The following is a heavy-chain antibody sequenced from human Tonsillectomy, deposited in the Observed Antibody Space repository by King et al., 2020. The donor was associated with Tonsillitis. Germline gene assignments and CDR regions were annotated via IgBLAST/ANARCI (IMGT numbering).Heavy chain of an antibody. V-gene: IGHV1-2*02. CDR3: ARGTIVGATMVGLLDS. CDR1: GYTFTGYY. J-gene: IGHJ4*02. D-gene: IGHD1-26*01. Sequence: VQLVQSGAEVKKPGASVKVSCKASGYTFTGYYIHWVRQAPGQGLEWMGWINPNNGGTYYAQKFQGRVTMTRDTSISTAYTELSRLRSDDTAVYFCARGTIVGATMVGLLDSWGQGTLVTVFS. CDR2: INPNNGGT.